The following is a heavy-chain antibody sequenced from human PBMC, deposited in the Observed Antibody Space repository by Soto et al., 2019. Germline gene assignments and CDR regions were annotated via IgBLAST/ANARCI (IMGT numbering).Heavy chain of an antibody. J-gene: IGHJ6*02. CDR1: GVTFRSYG. Sequence: WGSLRLACAASGVTFRSYGIHWVRQAPGKGLEWVAVISYDGSDKNYVDCVKGRLTISRDNSKNTLYLQLNSLRGEDTGVYYCAKHTAVGVDYYYSGMAVWGQGTTVPVSS. CDR3: AKHTAVGVDYYYSGMAV. CDR2: ISYDGSDK. D-gene: IGHD3-10*01. V-gene: IGHV3-30*18.